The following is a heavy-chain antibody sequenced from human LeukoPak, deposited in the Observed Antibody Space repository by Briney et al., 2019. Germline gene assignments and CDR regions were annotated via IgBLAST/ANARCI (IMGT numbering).Heavy chain of an antibody. CDR2: ISAYNGNT. CDR3: ARDDYGGNSEARNFGY. J-gene: IGHJ4*02. Sequence: ASVKVSCKASGYTFTSYGISWVRQAPGQGLEWMGWISAYNGNTNYAQKLQGRVTMTTDTSTSTAYMELRSLRSDDTAVYYCARDDYGGNSEARNFGYWGQGTLVTVSS. V-gene: IGHV1-18*01. D-gene: IGHD4-23*01. CDR1: GYTFTSYG.